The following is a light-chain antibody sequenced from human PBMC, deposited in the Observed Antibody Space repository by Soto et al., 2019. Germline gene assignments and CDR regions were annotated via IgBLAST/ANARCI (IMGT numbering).Light chain of an antibody. V-gene: IGKV3-15*01. Sequence: EIVMTQSPVTLSVSAGERATLSCRASKSVNSNLAWYQQKPGQAPRLLIYDASTRATGIPARFSGSGSGTEFTLTISSPQSEDFAVYYCQQYNNWPPLTFGGGTKVEIK. CDR3: QQYNNWPPLT. J-gene: IGKJ4*01. CDR2: DAS. CDR1: KSVNSN.